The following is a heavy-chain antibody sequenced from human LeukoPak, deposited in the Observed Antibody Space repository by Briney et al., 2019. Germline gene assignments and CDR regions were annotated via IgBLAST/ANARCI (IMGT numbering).Heavy chain of an antibody. CDR2: ISSSGSTI. D-gene: IGHD5-24*01. J-gene: IGHJ4*02. V-gene: IGHV3-11*01. CDR1: GFTFSDCY. CDR3: ARVLSWLYYFDY. Sequence: GGSLRLSCAASGFTFSDCYMSWIRQAPGKGLEWVSYISSSGSTIYYADSVKGRFTISRDNAKNSLYLQMNSLRAEDTAVYYCARVLSWLYYFDYWGQGTLVTVSS.